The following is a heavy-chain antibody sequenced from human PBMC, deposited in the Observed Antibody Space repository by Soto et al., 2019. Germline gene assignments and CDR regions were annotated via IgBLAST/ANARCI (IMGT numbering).Heavy chain of an antibody. CDR1: GGSISSGGYY. Sequence: QVQLQESGPGLVKPSQTLSLTCTVSGGSISSGGYYWSWIRQHPGKGLEWIGYIYYSGSTYYNPSINSRVTISVDTSKNQFSLKLSSVTAAYTAVYYCARGPLACSGGSCYSYGMDVWGQGTTVTVSS. D-gene: IGHD2-15*01. CDR3: ARGPLACSGGSCYSYGMDV. J-gene: IGHJ6*02. V-gene: IGHV4-31*03. CDR2: IYYSGST.